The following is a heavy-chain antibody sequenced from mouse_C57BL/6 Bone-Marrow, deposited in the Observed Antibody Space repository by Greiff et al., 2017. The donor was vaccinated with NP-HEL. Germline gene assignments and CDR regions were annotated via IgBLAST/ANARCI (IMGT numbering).Heavy chain of an antibody. J-gene: IGHJ3*01. CDR1: GYTFTEYT. Sequence: QVQLQQSGAELVKPGASVKLSCKASGYTFTEYTIHWVKQRSGQGLEWIGWFYPGSGSIKYNEKFKDKATLTADKSSSTVYMELRRLTSKDSAVYFWERHEEDSITTVVARGGFAYWGQGTLVTVSA. D-gene: IGHD1-1*01. V-gene: IGHV1-62-2*01. CDR2: FYPGSGSI. CDR3: ERHEEDSITTVVARGGFAY.